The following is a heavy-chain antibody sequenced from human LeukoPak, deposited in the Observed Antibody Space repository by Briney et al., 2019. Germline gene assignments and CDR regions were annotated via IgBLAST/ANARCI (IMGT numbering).Heavy chain of an antibody. Sequence: ASETLSLTCAVYGGSFSGYYWSWIRQPPGKGLEWIGEINHSGSTNYNPSLKSRVTISVDTSKNQFSLKLSSVTAADTAVYYCARDPAVAGSYYYYGMDVWGQGTTVTVSS. J-gene: IGHJ6*02. CDR2: INHSGST. CDR3: ARDPAVAGSYYYYGMDV. CDR1: GGSFSGYY. V-gene: IGHV4-34*01. D-gene: IGHD6-19*01.